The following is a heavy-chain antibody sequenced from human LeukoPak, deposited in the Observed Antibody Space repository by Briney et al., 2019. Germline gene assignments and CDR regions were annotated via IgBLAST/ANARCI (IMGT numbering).Heavy chain of an antibody. D-gene: IGHD4-17*01. CDR2: IREDGTEK. V-gene: IGHV3-7*01. J-gene: IGHJ5*02. Sequence: GGSLRLSCTASGFTFSGAWMTWVRQAPGKGLEWVANIREDGTEKNYVDSVKGRFTISRDNAKNSLYLQMNSLRAEDTAVYYCARVTDYGDRWFDPWGQGTLVTVSS. CDR1: GFTFSGAW. CDR3: ARVTDYGDRWFDP.